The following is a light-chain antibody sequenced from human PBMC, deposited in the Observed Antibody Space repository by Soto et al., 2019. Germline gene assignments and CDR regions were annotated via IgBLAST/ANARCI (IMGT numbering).Light chain of an antibody. CDR2: DVR. V-gene: IGLV2-11*01. Sequence: QSALTQPRSVSGSPGQSVTISCTGTSSDVGHVSWYQHHPGKAPKVMIYDVRKRPSGVPDRFSGSKSGNTASLTISGLQAEDEADYYCCSYAGSVVFGGGTKVTVL. CDR3: CSYAGSVV. J-gene: IGLJ2*01. CDR1: SSDVGH.